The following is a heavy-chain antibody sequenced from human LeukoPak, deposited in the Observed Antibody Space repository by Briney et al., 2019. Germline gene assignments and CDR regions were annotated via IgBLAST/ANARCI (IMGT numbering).Heavy chain of an antibody. J-gene: IGHJ4*02. CDR2: IYYSGNT. CDR1: GGSINSYY. V-gene: IGHV4-59*01. D-gene: IGHD6-19*01. CDR3: ARERIAVAGEAGVLLDLFDY. Sequence: PSETLSLTCTVSGGSINSYYSSWIRQPPGEGLEYIGHIYYSGNTDYNPSLKSRVTISVDTSKNQFSLKLSSVTAADTAVYYCARERIAVAGEAGVLLDLFDYWGQGTLVTVSS.